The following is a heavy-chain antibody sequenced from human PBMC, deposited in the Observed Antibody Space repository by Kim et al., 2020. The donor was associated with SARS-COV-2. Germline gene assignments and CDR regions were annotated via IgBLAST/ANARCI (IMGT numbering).Heavy chain of an antibody. J-gene: IGHJ2*01. V-gene: IGHV7-4-1*02. CDR2: VHTKPGNP. D-gene: IGHD3-3*01. Sequence: ASVKVSCKASGYSFTSYAMTLVRHVPGHWLVWIGWVHTKPGNPTYVQCFTGLFVFSLDTSLSPAYLQISSLKSEDTAVYYCARYGFWSGWYFHHWCRGTL. CDR1: GYSFTSYA. CDR3: ARYGFWSGWYFHH.